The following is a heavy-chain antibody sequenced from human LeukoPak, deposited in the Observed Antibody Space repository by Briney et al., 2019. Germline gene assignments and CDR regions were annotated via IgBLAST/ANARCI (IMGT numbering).Heavy chain of an antibody. CDR2: ISGSGGST. D-gene: IGHD3-22*01. J-gene: IGHJ4*02. Sequence: PGGSLRLSCAASGFTFSSYAMSWVRQAPGKGLEWVSAISGSGGSTYYADSVKGRFTISRDNSKNTLYLQMNSLRAEDTAVYYCAKVKEGVHYDSSGLLNWGQGTLVTVSS. CDR3: AKVKEGVHYDSSGLLN. CDR1: GFTFSSYA. V-gene: IGHV3-23*01.